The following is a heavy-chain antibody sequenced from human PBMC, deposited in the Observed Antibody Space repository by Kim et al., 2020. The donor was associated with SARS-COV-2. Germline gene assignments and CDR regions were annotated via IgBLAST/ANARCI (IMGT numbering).Heavy chain of an antibody. J-gene: IGHJ6*02. CDR3: ARLLSYYYGMDV. V-gene: IGHV3-33*01. Sequence: YEGPVKGRFRISRDKSKNTLYLPMNSLRAEDTAVYYCARLLSYYYGMDVWGQGTTVTVSS.